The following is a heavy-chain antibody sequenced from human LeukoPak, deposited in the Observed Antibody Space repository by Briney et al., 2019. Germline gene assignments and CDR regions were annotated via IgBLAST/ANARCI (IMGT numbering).Heavy chain of an antibody. J-gene: IGHJ4*02. CDR2: ISSSSSAR. V-gene: IGHV3-48*01. D-gene: IGHD3-3*01. CDR1: GFTSSSHS. Sequence: GGSLSPSWAAPGFTSSSHSMNWVRRAPGKGRGWVSYISSSSSARYYADSVKGRFTISRDDARNSLYLQMNSLRAEDTAVYYCARMSGSRLPGYWGQGALVTVSS. CDR3: ARMSGSRLPGY.